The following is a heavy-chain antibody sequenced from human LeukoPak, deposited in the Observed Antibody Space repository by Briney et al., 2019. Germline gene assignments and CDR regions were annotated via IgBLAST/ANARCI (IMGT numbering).Heavy chain of an antibody. V-gene: IGHV4-39*07. D-gene: IGHD3-9*01. Sequence: PSETLSLTCTVSGGSISSSSYYWGWIRQPPGKGLEWIGSIYYSGSTYYNPSLKSRVTISVDRSKNQFSLKLSSVTAADTAVYYCSRLVDDAFDIWGQGTMVTVSS. CDR1: GGSISSSSYY. J-gene: IGHJ3*02. CDR2: IYYSGST. CDR3: SRLVDDAFDI.